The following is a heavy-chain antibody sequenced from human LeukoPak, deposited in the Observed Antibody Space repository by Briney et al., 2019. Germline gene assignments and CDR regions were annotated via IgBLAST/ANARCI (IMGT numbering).Heavy chain of an antibody. Sequence: SETLSLTCTVSGGSISSSSYYWGWIRQPPGKGLEWIGSIYYSGSTYYNPSLKRRVTISVDTSKNQFSLKLSSVTAADTAVYYCARGIPRCSGGSCYAFDYWGQGILVTVSS. CDR1: GGSISSSSYY. CDR2: IYYSGST. CDR3: ARGIPRCSGGSCYAFDY. V-gene: IGHV4-39*07. D-gene: IGHD2-15*01. J-gene: IGHJ4*02.